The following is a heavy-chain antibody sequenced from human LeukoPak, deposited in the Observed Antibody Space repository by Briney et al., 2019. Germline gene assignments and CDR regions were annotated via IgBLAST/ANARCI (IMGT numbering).Heavy chain of an antibody. Sequence: AGGSLRLSCAASGFTFSSYSMNWVRQAPGKGLEWVSSISSSSSYIYYADSVKGRFTISRDNAKNSLYLQMNSLRAEDTAVYYCAIGYSSSRGYFQHWGQGTLVTVSS. J-gene: IGHJ1*01. V-gene: IGHV3-21*01. CDR1: GFTFSSYS. CDR2: ISSSSSYI. D-gene: IGHD6-13*01. CDR3: AIGYSSSRGYFQH.